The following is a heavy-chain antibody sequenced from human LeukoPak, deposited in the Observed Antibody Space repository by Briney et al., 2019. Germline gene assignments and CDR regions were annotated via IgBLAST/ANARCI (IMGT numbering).Heavy chain of an antibody. CDR2: IKHDGSEK. D-gene: IGHD2-15*01. J-gene: IGHJ4*02. V-gene: IGHV3-7*01. Sequence: GGSLRLSCAASGFTFSGRWMSWVRQAPGKGLEWVANIKHDGSEKYSVASVKGRFTISRDNAKNSVYLQMNTLRAEDTAVYYCARDLRGNIVVIVAADLSLDYWGQGTLVTVAS. CDR1: GFTFSGRW. CDR3: ARDLRGNIVVIVAADLSLDY.